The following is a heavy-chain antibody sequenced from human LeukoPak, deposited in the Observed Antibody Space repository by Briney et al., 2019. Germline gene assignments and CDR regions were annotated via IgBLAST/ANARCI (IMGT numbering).Heavy chain of an antibody. D-gene: IGHD1-26*01. V-gene: IGHV4-31*03. CDR2: IYYSGST. J-gene: IGHJ4*02. CDR1: GGSINSGGYY. CDR3: ARTPWGLNYFDY. Sequence: SETLSLTCTVSGGSINSGGYYRSWIRQHPGKGLEWIGYIYYSGSTYYNPSLKSRVTISVDTSKNQFSLKLSSVTAADTAVYYCARTPWGLNYFDYWGQGTLVTVSS.